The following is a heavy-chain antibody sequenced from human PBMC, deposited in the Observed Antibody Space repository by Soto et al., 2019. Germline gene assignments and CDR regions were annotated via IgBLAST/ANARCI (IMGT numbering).Heavy chain of an antibody. Sequence: ASVKVSCKASGGTFSSYAISWVRQAPGQGLEWMGGIIPIFGTANYAQKFQGRVTITADESTSTAFMELSSLRSEDTAVYYCARDLHAYYDFWSGTGGMDVWGQGTTVTVSS. CDR1: GGTFSSYA. CDR2: IIPIFGTA. CDR3: ARDLHAYYDFWSGTGGMDV. J-gene: IGHJ6*02. V-gene: IGHV1-69*13. D-gene: IGHD3-3*01.